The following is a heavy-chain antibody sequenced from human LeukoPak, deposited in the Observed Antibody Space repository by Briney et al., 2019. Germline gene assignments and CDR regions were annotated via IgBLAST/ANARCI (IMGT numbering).Heavy chain of an antibody. CDR1: GFTFSRYA. CDR2: ISGSGGST. Sequence: GGSLRLSCAGSGFTFSRYAMSWVRPAPGKGLEWVSPISGSGGSTYYADSVKGRFTNTRNNSKNTLYLQMNSLRTEDTAVYYCALNGGRQIYYYYYYMAVWGKGTTVTVSS. CDR3: ALNGGRQIYYYYYYMAV. J-gene: IGHJ6*03. V-gene: IGHV3-23*01. D-gene: IGHD2-8*01.